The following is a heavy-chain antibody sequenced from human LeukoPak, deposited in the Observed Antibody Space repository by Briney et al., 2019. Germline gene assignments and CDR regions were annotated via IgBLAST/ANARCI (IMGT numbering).Heavy chain of an antibody. J-gene: IGHJ4*02. CDR1: GFTFSNAW. CDR3: TTGGKWELRPFDY. D-gene: IGHD1-26*01. CDR2: IKSKTDGGTT. V-gene: IGHV3-15*01. Sequence: GGSLRLSCAASGFTFSNAWMSWVRQAPGKGLEWVGRIKSKTDGGTTDYAAPVKGRFTISRDDSKSTLYLQMNSLKTEDTAVYYCTTGGKWELRPFDYWGQGTLVTVSS.